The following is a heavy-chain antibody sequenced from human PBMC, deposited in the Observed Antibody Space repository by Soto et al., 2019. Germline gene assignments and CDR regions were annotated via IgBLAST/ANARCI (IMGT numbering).Heavy chain of an antibody. CDR3: ARVKTEEEIAAPLPAYSKFDY. CDR2: IYPGDSDT. J-gene: IGHJ4*02. D-gene: IGHD6-13*01. CDR1: GYSFTSYW. V-gene: IGHV5-51*01. Sequence: PGESLKISCKGSGYSFTSYWIGWVRQMPGKGLEWMGIIYPGDSDTRYSPSFQGQVTISADKSISTAYLQWSSLKASDTAMYYCARVKTEEEIAAPLPAYSKFDYWGQGTPVTVSS.